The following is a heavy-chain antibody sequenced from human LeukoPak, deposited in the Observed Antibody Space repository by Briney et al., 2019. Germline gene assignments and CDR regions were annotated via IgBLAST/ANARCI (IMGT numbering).Heavy chain of an antibody. J-gene: IGHJ4*02. V-gene: IGHV3-9*01. D-gene: IGHD6-19*01. CDR3: ATGYSSGYSRGIDY. CDR1: GFTFDDYA. CDR2: ISWNSGSI. Sequence: PGRSLRLSCAASGFTFDDYAMHWVRHAPGKGLEWVSGISWNSGSIGYADSVKGRFTISRDNAKNSLYLQMNSLRVEDTALYYCATGYSSGYSRGIDYWGQGTLVTVSS.